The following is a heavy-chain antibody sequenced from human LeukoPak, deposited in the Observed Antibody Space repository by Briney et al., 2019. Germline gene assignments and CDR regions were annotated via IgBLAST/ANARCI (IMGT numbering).Heavy chain of an antibody. Sequence: SETLSLTCTVSGGSISSYYWSWIRQPPGKGLEWIGYIYYSGSTNYKPSLKSRVTVSVDTSKNQFSLKLSSVTAADTAVYYCARGGYYGSGNDFRFDPWGQGTLVTVSS. D-gene: IGHD3-10*01. CDR1: GGSISSYY. CDR3: ARGGYYGSGNDFRFDP. V-gene: IGHV4-59*01. J-gene: IGHJ5*02. CDR2: IYYSGST.